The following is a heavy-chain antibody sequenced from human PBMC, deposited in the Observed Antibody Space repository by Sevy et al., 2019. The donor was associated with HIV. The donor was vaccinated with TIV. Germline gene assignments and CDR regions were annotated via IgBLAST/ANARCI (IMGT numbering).Heavy chain of an antibody. V-gene: IGHV4-34*01. D-gene: IGHD1-26*01. J-gene: IGHJ4*02. CDR3: ARGQWEHHY. Sequence: SETLSLTCAVYGGSFSGYYWSWIRQPPGKGLEWIGEIIPSGITNYNPSLKSRVTISIDTSKNQFSVKVKSVTAADTVVYYGARGQWEHHYWGQGTQVTVSS. CDR1: GGSFSGYY. CDR2: IIPSGIT.